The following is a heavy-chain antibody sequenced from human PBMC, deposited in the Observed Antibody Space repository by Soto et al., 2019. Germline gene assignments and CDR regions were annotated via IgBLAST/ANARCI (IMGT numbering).Heavy chain of an antibody. D-gene: IGHD3-22*01. J-gene: IGHJ4*02. Sequence: SETLSLTCAVYGGSFSGYYWSWIRQPPGKGLEWIGEINHSGSTNYNPSLKSRVTISVDTSKNQFSLKLSSVTAADTAVYYCARGSNSSGYYRKLYYFDYWGQGTLVTVSS. V-gene: IGHV4-34*01. CDR3: ARGSNSSGYYRKLYYFDY. CDR2: INHSGST. CDR1: GGSFSGYY.